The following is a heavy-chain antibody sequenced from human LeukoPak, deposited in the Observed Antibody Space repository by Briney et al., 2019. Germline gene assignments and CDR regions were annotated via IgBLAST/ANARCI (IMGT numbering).Heavy chain of an antibody. CDR3: ARRPPTVGLDY. CDR2: INPNSSFT. J-gene: IGHJ4*02. D-gene: IGHD4-17*01. CDR1: GYTFTGYY. V-gene: IGHV1-2*02. Sequence: ASVKVSCKASGYTFTGYYMHWVRQAPGQGLEWMAWINPNSSFTNYAQNFEGRVTMTRDTSISTAYMELNRLRPEDTAVYYCARRPPTVGLDYWGQGTLVTVSS.